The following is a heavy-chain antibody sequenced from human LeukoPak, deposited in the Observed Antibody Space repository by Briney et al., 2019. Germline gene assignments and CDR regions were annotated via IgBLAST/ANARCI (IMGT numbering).Heavy chain of an antibody. CDR3: ATPRYYYDSSGYYPYLYYFDY. D-gene: IGHD3-22*01. V-gene: IGHV1-24*01. CDR2: FDPEDGET. Sequence: ASVKVSCTVSGYTLTELSMHWVRQAPGKGLEWMGGFDPEDGETIYAQKFQGRVTMTEDTSTDTAYMELSSLRSEDTAVYYRATPRYYYDSSGYYPYLYYFDYWGQGTLVTVSS. J-gene: IGHJ4*02. CDR1: GYTLTELS.